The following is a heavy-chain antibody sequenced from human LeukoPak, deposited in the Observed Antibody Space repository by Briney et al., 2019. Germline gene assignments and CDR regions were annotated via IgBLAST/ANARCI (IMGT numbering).Heavy chain of an antibody. J-gene: IGHJ4*02. CDR3: ARGENYYYGSGSLFDY. CDR1: GGSISSYY. V-gene: IGHV4-59*12. Sequence: PSETLSLTCTVSGGSISSYYWSWIRQPPGKGLEWIGYIYYSGSTNYNPSLKSRVTISIDTSKNQFSLNLSSVTAADTAVYYCARGENYYYGSGSLFDYWGQGTLVTVSS. CDR2: IYYSGST. D-gene: IGHD3-10*01.